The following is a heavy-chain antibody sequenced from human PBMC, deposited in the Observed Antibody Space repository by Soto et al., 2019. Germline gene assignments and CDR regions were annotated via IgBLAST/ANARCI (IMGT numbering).Heavy chain of an antibody. CDR2: ISGSGGST. J-gene: IGHJ1*01. CDR1: GCTFSSYA. CDR3: AKFPITIFGVTRPYYFQH. Sequence: GGPLRLSCAASGCTFSSYAMSWVRQAPGKGLEWVSAISGSGGSTYYADSVKGRFTISRDNSKNTLYLQMNSLRAEDTAVYYCAKFPITIFGVTRPYYFQHWGQGTLVTVSS. V-gene: IGHV3-23*01. D-gene: IGHD3-3*01.